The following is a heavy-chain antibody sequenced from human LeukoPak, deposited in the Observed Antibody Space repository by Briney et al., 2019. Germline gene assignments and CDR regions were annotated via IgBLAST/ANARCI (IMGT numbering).Heavy chain of an antibody. CDR3: AKTAVLRFLEWLLSPFDY. J-gene: IGHJ4*02. CDR2: ISCGSGTT. V-gene: IGHV3-23*01. D-gene: IGHD3-3*01. Sequence: GGSLRLSCAASGFTFSNYAMSWVRQAPGKGLEWVSAISCGSGTTNYADSVKGRFTISRDNSKNTLYLQMNSLRAEDTAVYYCAKTAVLRFLEWLLSPFDYWGQGTLVTVSS. CDR1: GFTFSNYA.